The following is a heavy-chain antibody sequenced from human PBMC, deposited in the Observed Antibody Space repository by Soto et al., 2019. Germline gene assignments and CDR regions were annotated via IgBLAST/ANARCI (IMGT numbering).Heavy chain of an antibody. CDR1: GYSFTSYW. Sequence: GESLKISCKGSGYSFTSYWIGWVRQMPGKGLEWMGIIYPGDSDTRYSPSFQGQVTISADKSISTAYLQWSSLKASDTAMYYCARQDGSSSWYYYYYYGMDVWGQGTTVTVSS. CDR3: ARQDGSSSWYYYYYYGMDV. D-gene: IGHD6-13*01. V-gene: IGHV5-51*01. J-gene: IGHJ6*02. CDR2: IYPGDSDT.